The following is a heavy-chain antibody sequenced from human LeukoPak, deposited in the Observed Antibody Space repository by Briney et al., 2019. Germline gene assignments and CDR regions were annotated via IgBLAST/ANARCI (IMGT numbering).Heavy chain of an antibody. CDR1: GYTFTSYY. J-gene: IGHJ4*02. CDR3: ATVYYYDSSGYYGY. D-gene: IGHD3-22*01. V-gene: IGHV1-46*01. CDR2: INPSGGST. Sequence: EASVKVSCKASGYTFTSYYMHWVRQAPGQGLEWMGIINPSGGSTSYAQKLQGRVTMTTDTSTSTAYMELRSLRSDDTAVYYCATVYYYDSSGYYGYWGQGTLVTVSS.